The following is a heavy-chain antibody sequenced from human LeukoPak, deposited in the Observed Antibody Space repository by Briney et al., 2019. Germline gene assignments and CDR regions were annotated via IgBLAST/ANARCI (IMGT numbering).Heavy chain of an antibody. CDR1: GFTFSSYG. V-gene: IGHV3-30*02. J-gene: IGHJ6*02. Sequence: PGGSLRLSCAASGFTFSSYGMHWVRQAPGKGLEWVAFIRYDGSNKYYADSVKGRFTISRDNSKNTLYLQMNGLRAEDTAVYYCAKVSYSSSWYSPFDYYYYGMDVWGQGTTVTVSS. D-gene: IGHD6-13*01. CDR2: IRYDGSNK. CDR3: AKVSYSSSWYSPFDYYYYGMDV.